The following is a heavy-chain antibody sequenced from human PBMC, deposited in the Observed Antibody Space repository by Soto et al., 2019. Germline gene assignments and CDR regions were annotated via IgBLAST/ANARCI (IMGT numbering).Heavy chain of an antibody. CDR1: GGSISSSSYY. Sequence: SETLSLTCTVSGGSISSSSYYWGWIRQPPGKGLEWIGSIYYSGSTYYNPSLKSRVTISVDTSKNQFSLKLSSVTAADTAVYYCASQYCTNGVCSDYYYGMDVWGQGTTVTVSS. CDR2: IYYSGST. CDR3: ASQYCTNGVCSDYYYGMDV. V-gene: IGHV4-39*01. J-gene: IGHJ6*02. D-gene: IGHD2-8*01.